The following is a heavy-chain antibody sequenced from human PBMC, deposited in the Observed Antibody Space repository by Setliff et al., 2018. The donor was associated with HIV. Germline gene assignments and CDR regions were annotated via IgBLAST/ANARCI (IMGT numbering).Heavy chain of an antibody. J-gene: IGHJ6*03. V-gene: IGHV5-51*01. CDR3: ARAPRSPLRWRDNLLSSSSFFMDV. D-gene: IGHD2-21*01. CDR1: GYSFTNYW. CDR2: IYPGDSDSTT. Sequence: PGESLKISCKSSGYSFTNYWIGWVRQMPGKGLEWMGIIYPGDSDSTTRYSPSFQGQVTISADQSISTAYLQWSSLKASDTAIYYCARAPRSPLRWRDNLLSSSSFFMDVWGKGTTVTVSS.